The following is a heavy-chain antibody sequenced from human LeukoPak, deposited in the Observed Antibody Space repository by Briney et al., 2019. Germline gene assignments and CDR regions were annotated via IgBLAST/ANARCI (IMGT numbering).Heavy chain of an antibody. CDR1: GYTLTELS. CDR3: ARDVSGSYSWDYYYYYYMDV. J-gene: IGHJ6*03. CDR2: FDPEDGET. Sequence: GASVRVSCKVSGYTLTELSMHWVRQAPGKGLEWMGGFDPEDGETIYAQKFQGRVTMTEDTSTDTAYMELSSLRSEDTAVYYCARDVSGSYSWDYYYYYYMDVWGKGTTVTISS. D-gene: IGHD1-26*01. V-gene: IGHV1-24*01.